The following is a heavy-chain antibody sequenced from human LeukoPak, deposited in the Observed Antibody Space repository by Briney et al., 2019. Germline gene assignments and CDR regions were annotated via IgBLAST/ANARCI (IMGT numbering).Heavy chain of an antibody. CDR3: ARGKGWFDP. J-gene: IGHJ5*02. CDR1: GGSFSGYY. Sequence: SETLSLTCAVYGGSFSGYYWSWIRQPPGKGLEWIGEINHSGSTNYNPSLKSRVTISVDTSKNQFSLKLSSVTAADTAVYYCARGKGWFDPWSQGTLVTVSS. CDR2: INHSGST. V-gene: IGHV4-34*01.